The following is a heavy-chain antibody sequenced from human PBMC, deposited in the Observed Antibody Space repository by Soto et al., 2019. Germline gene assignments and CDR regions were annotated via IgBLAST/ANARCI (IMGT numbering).Heavy chain of an antibody. CDR2: LNPNSGDT. D-gene: IGHD6-19*01. CDR3: ATSGGGWYLY. CDR1: GYTFRSYD. J-gene: IGHJ4*02. V-gene: IGHV1-8*01. Sequence: QVQLVQSGAEVKKPGASVKVSCKASGYTFRSYDINWVRQATGKGLAWMGWLNPNSGDTVDAQKCQGRVTLTRNTSINTAYIELSRLTSDDPAVYYCATSGGGWYLYWGKGTRVTVSS.